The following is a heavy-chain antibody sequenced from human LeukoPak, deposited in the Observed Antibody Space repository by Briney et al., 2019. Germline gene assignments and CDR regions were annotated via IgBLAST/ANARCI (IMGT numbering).Heavy chain of an antibody. D-gene: IGHD3-16*01. CDR2: ITSGSTTI. V-gene: IGHV3-11*04. CDR3: ARDVGDGEYFFDF. Sequence: GGSLRLSCAASGFRFSDYYMTWIRQAPGEGLEWVSSITSGSTTIYYGDSVRGRFTVSRDNAENSLYLQMNNMRVSDTAVYFCARDVGDGEYFFDFWGQGTLVSVSS. J-gene: IGHJ4*02. CDR1: GFRFSDYY.